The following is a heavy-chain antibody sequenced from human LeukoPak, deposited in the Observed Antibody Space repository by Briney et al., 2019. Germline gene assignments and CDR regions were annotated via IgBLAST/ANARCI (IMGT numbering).Heavy chain of an antibody. D-gene: IGHD6-19*01. CDR3: ARESIAVAGAPFDY. CDR2: ISSGSTI. V-gene: IGHV3-48*03. J-gene: IGHJ4*02. CDR1: GFTFSSYE. Sequence: PGGSLRLSCAASGFTFSSYEMNWVRQAPGKGLEWVSYISSGSTIYGADSVKGRFTISRDNAKNTLYLQMNSLRAEDTAVYYCARESIAVAGAPFDYGGQGTLVTVSS.